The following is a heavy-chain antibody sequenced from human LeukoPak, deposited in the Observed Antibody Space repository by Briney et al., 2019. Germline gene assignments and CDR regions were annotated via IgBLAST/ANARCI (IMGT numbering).Heavy chain of an antibody. CDR2: ISSSSSYI. CDR1: GFTFSSYS. J-gene: IGHJ4*02. Sequence: GGPLRLSCAASGFTFSSYSMNWVRQAPGKGLEWVSSISSSSSYICYADSVKGRFTISRDNAKNTLYLQMNSLRAEDTAVYYCAKDLHTAMGYWGQGTLVTVSS. D-gene: IGHD5-18*01. V-gene: IGHV3-21*04. CDR3: AKDLHTAMGY.